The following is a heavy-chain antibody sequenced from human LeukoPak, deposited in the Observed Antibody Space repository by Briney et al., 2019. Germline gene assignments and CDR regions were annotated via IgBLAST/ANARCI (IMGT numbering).Heavy chain of an antibody. CDR2: IYPGDSDT. V-gene: IGHV5-51*01. Sequence: GESLKISCNGSGYSFTSYWIGWVRQMPGKGLEWMGIIYPGDSDTRYSPSFQGQVTISADKSTSTAYLQWSSLKASDTAMYYCARQSLSYYYGSGSYRHYYYYYMDVWGKGTTVTVSS. CDR3: ARQSLSYYYGSGSYRHYYYYYMDV. D-gene: IGHD3-10*01. CDR1: GYSFTSYW. J-gene: IGHJ6*03.